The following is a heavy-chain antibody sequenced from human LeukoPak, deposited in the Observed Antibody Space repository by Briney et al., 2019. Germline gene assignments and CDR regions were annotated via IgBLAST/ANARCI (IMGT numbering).Heavy chain of an antibody. D-gene: IGHD2-2*01. J-gene: IGHJ4*02. CDR3: ARVSCSSTSCPIGLYYFDY. V-gene: IGHV3-30*04. CDR1: GFTFSSYA. Sequence: PGRSLRLSCAASGFTFSSYAMHWVRQAPGKGLEWVAVISYDGSNKYYADSVKGRSTISRDNSKNTLYVQMNSLRAEDTAVYYCARVSCSSTSCPIGLYYFDYWGQGTLVTVSS. CDR2: ISYDGSNK.